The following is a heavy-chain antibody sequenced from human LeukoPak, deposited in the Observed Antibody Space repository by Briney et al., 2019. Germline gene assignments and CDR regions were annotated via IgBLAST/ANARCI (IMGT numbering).Heavy chain of an antibody. J-gene: IGHJ4*02. D-gene: IGHD5-24*01. V-gene: IGHV1-2*02. CDR1: GYTFTDYS. CDR2: LNPNSGDT. Sequence: ASVKASCKASGYTFTDYSMHWVRHTPGQGLEWMLWLNPNSGDTNYAQKFQGRASMTRDTSISTAYMDLSDLRSDDTAVYYCARGRNIEMTTMSGGSDYWGQGTLVTVSS. CDR3: ARGRNIEMTTMSGGSDY.